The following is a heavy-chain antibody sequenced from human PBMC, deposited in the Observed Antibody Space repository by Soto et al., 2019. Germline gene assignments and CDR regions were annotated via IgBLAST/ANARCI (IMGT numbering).Heavy chain of an antibody. CDR3: ARTGWPQSSYYFDY. CDR1: GFSFSLFW. CDR2: INEDGSEK. D-gene: IGHD3-16*01. Sequence: EVHLAESWGGLVQPGGSPRLSCAASGFSFSLFWMSWVRQTPGKGLEWVANINEDGSEKFFADSVKGQFTISRDNAKNSLSLQMNSLTADDTAVYYCARTGWPQSSYYFDYWGQGTLVTVSS. V-gene: IGHV3-7*03. J-gene: IGHJ4*02.